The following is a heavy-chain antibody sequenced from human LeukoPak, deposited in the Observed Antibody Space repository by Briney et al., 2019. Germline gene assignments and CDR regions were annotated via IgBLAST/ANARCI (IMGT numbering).Heavy chain of an antibody. CDR1: GITLSNYG. CDR2: ISDSGGRT. Sequence: GGSLRLSCAVSGITLSNYGMSWVRQAPGKGLEWVAGISDSGGRTKYADSVKGRFTISRDKPKNRLYLQMNSLRAEDTAVYLCAKRGVVIRVILVGFHKEAYYFDSWGQGALVTVSS. D-gene: IGHD3-22*01. J-gene: IGHJ4*02. V-gene: IGHV3-23*01. CDR3: AKRGVVIRVILVGFHKEAYYFDS.